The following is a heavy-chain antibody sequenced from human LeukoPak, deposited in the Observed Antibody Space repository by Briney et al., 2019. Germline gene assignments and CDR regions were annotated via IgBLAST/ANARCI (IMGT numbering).Heavy chain of an antibody. CDR3: ARALEAGIFDI. J-gene: IGHJ3*02. CDR1: GLIFSSYW. Sequence: GGSLRLSCAASGLIFSSYWMAWVRQAPGKGLEWVANIKEDETAKYYVDSVRGRFTSSRDNAKNSLYLQMNSLRAEDTAVYYCARALEAGIFDIWGQGTLVTVSS. CDR2: IKEDETAK. D-gene: IGHD6-13*01. V-gene: IGHV3-7*01.